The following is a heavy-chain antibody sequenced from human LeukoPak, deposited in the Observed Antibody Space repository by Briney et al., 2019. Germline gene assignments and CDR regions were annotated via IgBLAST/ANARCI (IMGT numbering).Heavy chain of an antibody. Sequence: SETLSLTCTVSGGSINSNYWSWIRQPPEKGLEWIGYISYSGSTNYNPSLKSRVTISLDTSKSQFSLNLNSVTAADTAVYYCARRGGESIVAMILHAFDIWGHGTMVTVSS. CDR2: ISYSGST. CDR3: ARRGGESIVAMILHAFDI. J-gene: IGHJ3*02. V-gene: IGHV4-59*08. CDR1: GGSINSNY. D-gene: IGHD5-12*01.